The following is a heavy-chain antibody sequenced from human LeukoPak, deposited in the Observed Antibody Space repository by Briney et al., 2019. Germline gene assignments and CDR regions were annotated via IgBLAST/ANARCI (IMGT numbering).Heavy chain of an antibody. D-gene: IGHD3-22*01. J-gene: IGHJ4*02. CDR1: GGSISSYY. Sequence: SETLSLTCTVSGGSISSYYWSWIRQPPGKGLEWIGYIYYSGSTNYNPSLKSRVTISVDTSKNQFSLKLSSVTAAGTAVYYCARGQYYYDSSGYSYTFDYWGQGTLVTVSS. V-gene: IGHV4-59*01. CDR2: IYYSGST. CDR3: ARGQYYYDSSGYSYTFDY.